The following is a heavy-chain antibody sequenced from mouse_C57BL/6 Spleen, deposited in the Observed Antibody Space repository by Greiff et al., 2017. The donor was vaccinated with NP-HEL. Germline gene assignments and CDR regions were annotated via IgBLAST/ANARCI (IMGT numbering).Heavy chain of an antibody. Sequence: QVHVKQPGAELVKPGASVKMSCKASGYTFTSYWITWVKQRPGQGLEWIGDIYPGSGSTNYNEKFKSKATLTVDTSSSTAYMQLSSLTSEDSAVYYCARSGDYGDYWGQGTTLTVSS. CDR1: GYTFTSYW. CDR2: IYPGSGST. V-gene: IGHV1-55*01. J-gene: IGHJ2*01. CDR3: ARSGDYGDY. D-gene: IGHD2-4*01.